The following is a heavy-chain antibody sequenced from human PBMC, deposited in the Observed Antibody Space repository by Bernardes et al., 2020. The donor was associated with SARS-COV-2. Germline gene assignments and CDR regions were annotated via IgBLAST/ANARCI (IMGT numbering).Heavy chain of an antibody. J-gene: IGHJ4*02. Sequence: SETLSLTCTVSGGSISSYYWSWIRQPAGKGLEWIGRIYTSGSTNYNPSLKSRVTMSVDTSKNQFSLKLSSVTAADTAVYYCASTHIMSSGYYYFDYWGQGTLVTVSS. V-gene: IGHV4-4*07. D-gene: IGHD3-22*01. CDR3: ASTHIMSSGYYYFDY. CDR2: IYTSGST. CDR1: GGSISSYY.